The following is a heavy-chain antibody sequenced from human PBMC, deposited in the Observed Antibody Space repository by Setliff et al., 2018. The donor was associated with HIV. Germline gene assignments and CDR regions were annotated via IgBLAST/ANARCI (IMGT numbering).Heavy chain of an antibody. D-gene: IGHD3-10*01. Sequence: LRLSCAVSGFTFSGYALHWVRQAPGKGLVWVAVISYDGVNAYYAESVEGRFTVSRDNSKNTLFLQMNSLRLEDTAVYYCAREGGSPRYFDYWGQGTLVTVSS. CDR2: ISYDGVNA. V-gene: IGHV3-30-3*01. CDR3: AREGGSPRYFDY. J-gene: IGHJ4*02. CDR1: GFTFSGYA.